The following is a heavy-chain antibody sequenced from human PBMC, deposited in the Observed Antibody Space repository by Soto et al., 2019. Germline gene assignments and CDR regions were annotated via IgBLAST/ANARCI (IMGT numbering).Heavy chain of an antibody. CDR3: ATTIYSSAWSRDF. D-gene: IGHD6-19*01. CDR1: GGSVSSTQW. V-gene: IGHV4-4*02. J-gene: IGHJ4*02. CDR2: IYHIGST. Sequence: SETLSLTCAVSGGSVSSTQWWTWVRQAPGKGLEWLGEIYHIGSTKYNPSLKSRVTMSVDKSKNNFSLNLRSVTAADTAVYYCATTIYSSAWSRDFWGQGTLVTVSS.